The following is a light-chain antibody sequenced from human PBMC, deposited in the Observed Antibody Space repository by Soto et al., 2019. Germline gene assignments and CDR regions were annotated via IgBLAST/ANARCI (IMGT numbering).Light chain of an antibody. CDR2: KAS. Sequence: SQMTQPPFSLSASVGDRVSITCQASQDISNYFNWYQQKPRKAPKLLNYKASTLKSVVPSMFSGSGSGTDFTLTISRLEPEDSAVYYCQQYGSSRTFGQGTKVDIK. CDR1: QDISNY. V-gene: IGKV1-33*01. J-gene: IGKJ1*01. CDR3: QQYGSSRT.